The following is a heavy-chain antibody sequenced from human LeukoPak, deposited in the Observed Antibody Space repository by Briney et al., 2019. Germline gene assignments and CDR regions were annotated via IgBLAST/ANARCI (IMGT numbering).Heavy chain of an antibody. Sequence: ASVKVSCKASGYTFISYDINWVRQAPGQGLEWMGWMNPNSGNTGYAQKFQGRVTMTRNTSISTAYMELRSLRSEDTAVYYCASAALVNTNWYYFDYWGQGTLVTVSS. CDR2: MNPNSGNT. CDR1: GYTFISYD. V-gene: IGHV1-8*01. CDR3: ASAALVNTNWYYFDY. D-gene: IGHD1-1*01. J-gene: IGHJ4*02.